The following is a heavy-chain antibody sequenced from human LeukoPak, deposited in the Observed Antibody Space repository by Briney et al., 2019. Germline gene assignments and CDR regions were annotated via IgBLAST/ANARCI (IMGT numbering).Heavy chain of an antibody. D-gene: IGHD2-21*02. V-gene: IGHV3-9*01. Sequence: GRSLRLSCAASGFTFDDYAMHWVRQAPGKGLEWVSGISWNSGSIGYADSVKGRFTISRDNAKNSLYLQMNSLRAEDTALSYCAKGPPGGSLLYGDFDYWGQGTLVTVSS. CDR1: GFTFDDYA. J-gene: IGHJ4*02. CDR2: ISWNSGSI. CDR3: AKGPPGGSLLYGDFDY.